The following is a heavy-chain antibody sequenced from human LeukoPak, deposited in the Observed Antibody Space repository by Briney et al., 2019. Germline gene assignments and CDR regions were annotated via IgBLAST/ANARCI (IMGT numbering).Heavy chain of an antibody. CDR2: MNPNSGNT. D-gene: IGHD3-9*01. V-gene: IGHV1-8*02. CDR1: GYTFTGYY. J-gene: IGHJ5*02. CDR3: ARGRYILTGYHRNWLDP. Sequence: GASVKVSCKASGYTFTGYYMHWVRQTPGQGLEWMGWMNPNSGNTGYAQKFQGRVTMTRNTSISTAYMELSSLRSEDTAVYYCARGRYILTGYHRNWLDPWGQGTLVTVSS.